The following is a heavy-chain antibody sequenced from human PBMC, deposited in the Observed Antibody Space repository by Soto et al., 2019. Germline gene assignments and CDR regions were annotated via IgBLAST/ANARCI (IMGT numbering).Heavy chain of an antibody. V-gene: IGHV1-69*02. D-gene: IGHD3-10*01. CDR2: IIPILGIA. CDR1: GGTFSSYT. Sequence: QVQLVQSGAEVKKPGSSVKVSCKASGGTFSSYTISWVRQAPGQGLEWMGRIIPILGIANYAQKFQGRVTITADKSTSTAYMELSSLRSEDTAVYYCARQRLSMVRGGISAFDIWGQGTMVTVSS. J-gene: IGHJ3*02. CDR3: ARQRLSMVRGGISAFDI.